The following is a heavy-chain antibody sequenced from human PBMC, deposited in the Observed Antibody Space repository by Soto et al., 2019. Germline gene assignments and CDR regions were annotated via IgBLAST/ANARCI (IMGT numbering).Heavy chain of an antibody. CDR1: GFTFSSYA. D-gene: IGHD3-22*01. CDR3: AKDLVDYYDSSGYYYGRFAY. Sequence: EVQLLESGGGLVQPGGSLRLSCAASGFTFSSYAMSWVRQAPGKGLEWVSAISGSGGSTYYGDSVKGRFTISRDNAKNTLDLQMNSLRAEDTAVYYCAKDLVDYYDSSGYYYGRFAYSGQGTLVTVSS. CDR2: ISGSGGST. J-gene: IGHJ4*02. V-gene: IGHV3-23*01.